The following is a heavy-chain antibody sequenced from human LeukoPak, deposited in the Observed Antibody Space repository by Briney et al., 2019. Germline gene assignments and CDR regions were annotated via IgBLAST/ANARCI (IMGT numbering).Heavy chain of an antibody. J-gene: IGHJ6*03. CDR3: ARGGRFYFGSGTDYYFMDV. CDR1: GGPLSHFY. V-gene: IGHV4-59*01. D-gene: IGHD3-10*01. CDR2: VYYNDYT. Sequence: PSETLSLTCTVSGGPLSHFYWSWVRQPPGKALEWIGYVYYNDYTTYNPSLNSRVTISKDPSKNQFSLNLPSVTAADTAVYYCARGGRFYFGSGTDYYFMDVWGIGTTVTVSS.